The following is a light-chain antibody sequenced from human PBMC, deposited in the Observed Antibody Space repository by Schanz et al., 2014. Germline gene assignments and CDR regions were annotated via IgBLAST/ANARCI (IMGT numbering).Light chain of an antibody. J-gene: IGKJ3*01. Sequence: EIVMTQSPGTLSVSPGERATLSCRASQSVSSNLAWYQQKPGQAPRLLIYGASTRATGIPAKFSGSGSGPEFTLTISSLQSEDFAVYFCQQYDNWPRTFGPGTKVDIK. CDR2: GAS. CDR1: QSVSSN. V-gene: IGKV3-15*01. CDR3: QQYDNWPRT.